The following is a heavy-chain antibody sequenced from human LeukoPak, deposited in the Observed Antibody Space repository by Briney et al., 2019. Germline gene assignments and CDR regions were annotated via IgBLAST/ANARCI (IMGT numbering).Heavy chain of an antibody. D-gene: IGHD3-9*01. Sequence: SETLFLTCAVYSGSFSGYYWSWIRQPPGKGLEWIGEINHSGSTNYNPSLKSRVTISVDTSKNQFSLKLSSVTASNTAVYYCASFEWGRNWFAPWGQGALVTVSS. CDR3: ASFEWGRNWFAP. V-gene: IGHV4-34*01. J-gene: IGHJ5*02. CDR1: SGSFSGYY. CDR2: INHSGST.